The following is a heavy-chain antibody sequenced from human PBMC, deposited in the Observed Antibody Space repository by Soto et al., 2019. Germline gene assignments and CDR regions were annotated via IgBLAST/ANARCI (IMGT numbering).Heavy chain of an antibody. Sequence: QVQLVESGGGVVQPGRSLRLYCAASGFTFSSYGMHWARQGQGKGLEWVAVIWYDGSKVYADSVKDRFTISKDNSKNTEYLQINSRRTEDKAVYYCARDLSGDYGALDTWGQGTMVTFSS. CDR1: GFTFSSYG. D-gene: IGHD4-17*01. V-gene: IGHV3-33*01. J-gene: IGHJ3*02. CDR3: ARDLSGDYGALDT. CDR2: IWYDGSK.